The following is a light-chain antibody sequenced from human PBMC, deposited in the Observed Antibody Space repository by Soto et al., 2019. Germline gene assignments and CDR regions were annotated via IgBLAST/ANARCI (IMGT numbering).Light chain of an antibody. V-gene: IGKV4-1*01. J-gene: IGKJ3*01. CDR3: QQYYSTPPVT. CDR2: WAS. CDR1: QSGLYSSNNKNY. Sequence: DIVMTQSPDSLAVSLGERATINCKSSQSGLYSSNNKNYLAWYQQKPGQPPKLLIYWASTRESGVPDRFSGSGSWTDFTLTNSGLQAEDVAVYYCQQYYSTPPVTFGPGTKVDVK.